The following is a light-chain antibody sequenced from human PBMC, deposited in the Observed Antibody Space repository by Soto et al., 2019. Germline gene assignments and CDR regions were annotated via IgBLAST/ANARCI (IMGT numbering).Light chain of an antibody. V-gene: IGKV1-39*01. Sequence: DIQMTQSPSSLSASVGDRVTITCRAGQSITSYLNWYQQKPGKAPKLLIFAASSVQSGVPSRFSGSGSGTDFALTISSLQPEDFATYYCQQSYSTPRTVGQGTRLESK. CDR3: QQSYSTPRT. J-gene: IGKJ5*01. CDR1: QSITSY. CDR2: AAS.